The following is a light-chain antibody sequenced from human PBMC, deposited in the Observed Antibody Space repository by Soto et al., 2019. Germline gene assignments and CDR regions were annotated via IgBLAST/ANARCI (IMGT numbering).Light chain of an antibody. J-gene: IGKJ1*01. CDR1: QSVSSSY. CDR2: GAS. Sequence: EFVLTQSPGTLSLSPGERATLSCRASQSVSSSYLAWYQQKPGQAPRLLIYGASSRATGIPDRFSGSGSGTDFALTISRLDPEDSALYYCQQCVLSLWTFGPGTKVEIK. V-gene: IGKV3-20*01. CDR3: QQCVLSLWT.